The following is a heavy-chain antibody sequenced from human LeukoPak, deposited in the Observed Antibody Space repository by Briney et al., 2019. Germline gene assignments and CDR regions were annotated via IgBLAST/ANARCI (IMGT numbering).Heavy chain of an antibody. Sequence: PSETLSLTCTVSGGSISSYYWNWIRQPPGKGLEWIGYIYYSGSTNYNPSLKSRITMSVDTSKNQFSLKLSSVTAADTAVYYCARETLTAQIDYWGQGTLVTVSS. CDR1: GGSISSYY. J-gene: IGHJ4*02. CDR2: IYYSGST. V-gene: IGHV4-59*01. CDR3: ARETLTAQIDY.